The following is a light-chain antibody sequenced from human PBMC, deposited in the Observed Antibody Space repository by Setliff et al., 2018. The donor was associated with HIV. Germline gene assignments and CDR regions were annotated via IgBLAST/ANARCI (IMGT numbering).Light chain of an antibody. J-gene: IGLJ1*01. V-gene: IGLV2-14*01. CDR3: SSYTTSSTLYV. Sequence: QSALAQPASVSGSPGQSITISCTGTSSDVGGYNYVSWYQQHPGKAPKLMIYDVSKRPSGVSNRFSGSKSGNTASLTISGLQAEDEADYYCSSYTTSSTLYVFGPGIKVTVL. CDR2: DVS. CDR1: SSDVGGYNY.